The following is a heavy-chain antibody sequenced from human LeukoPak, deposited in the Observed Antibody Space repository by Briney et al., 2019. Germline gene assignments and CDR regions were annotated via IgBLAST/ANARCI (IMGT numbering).Heavy chain of an antibody. Sequence: PGGSLRLSCAASGFTFSNAWMSWVRQAPGKGLEWVGRIKSKTDGGTTDYAAPVKGRFTISRDDSKNTLYLQMNSLKTEDTAVYYCARGRGAAAGYFDYWGQGTLVTVSS. CDR2: IKSKTDGGTT. V-gene: IGHV3-15*01. CDR1: GFTFSNAW. CDR3: ARGRGAAAGYFDY. D-gene: IGHD6-13*01. J-gene: IGHJ4*02.